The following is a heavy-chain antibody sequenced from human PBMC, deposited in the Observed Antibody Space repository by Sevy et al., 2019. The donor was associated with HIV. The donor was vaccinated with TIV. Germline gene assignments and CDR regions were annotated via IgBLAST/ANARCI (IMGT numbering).Heavy chain of an antibody. CDR3: AGDRRGGLRLGELSPNYYYYGMDV. CDR2: ISSSGSTI. V-gene: IGHV3-11*01. CDR1: GFTFSDYY. J-gene: IGHJ6*02. Sequence: GGSLRLSCAASGFTFSDYYMSWIRQAPGKGLEWVSYISSSGSTIYYADSVKGRFTISRDNAKNSLYLQRNSLRAEDTAVYYCAGDRRGGLRLGELSPNYYYYGMDVWGQGTTVTVSS. D-gene: IGHD3-16*02.